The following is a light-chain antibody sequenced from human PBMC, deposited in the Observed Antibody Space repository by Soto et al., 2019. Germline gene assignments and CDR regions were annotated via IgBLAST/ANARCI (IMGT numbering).Light chain of an antibody. CDR3: CSYTRSTTLV. Sequence: QSALTQPASVSGSPGQSITISCTGTSSDVGFYNYVSWYQHYPGKAPKLIIYDVTSRPSGISNRFSGSKSGNTASLAISGLQADDEADYYCCSYTRSTTLVFGGGTQLTVL. CDR2: DVT. CDR1: SSDVGFYNY. V-gene: IGLV2-14*03. J-gene: IGLJ2*01.